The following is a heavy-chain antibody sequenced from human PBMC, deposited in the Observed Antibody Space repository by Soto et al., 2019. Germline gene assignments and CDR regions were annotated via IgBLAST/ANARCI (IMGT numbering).Heavy chain of an antibody. Sequence: GSLRLSCAASGFTVSSNYMSWVRQAPGKGLEWVSVIYSGGSTYYADSVKGRFTISRDNSKNTLYLQMNSLRAEDTAVYYCARTFSGSSLYFQHWGQGTLVTVSS. CDR2: IYSGGST. J-gene: IGHJ1*01. V-gene: IGHV3-53*01. CDR3: ARTFSGSSLYFQH. CDR1: GFTVSSNY. D-gene: IGHD1-26*01.